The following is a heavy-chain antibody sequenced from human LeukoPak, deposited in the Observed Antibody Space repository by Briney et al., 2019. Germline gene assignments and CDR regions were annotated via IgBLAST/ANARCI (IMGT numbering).Heavy chain of an antibody. J-gene: IGHJ4*02. CDR1: GYTFTSYG. CDR2: ISAYSGNT. V-gene: IGHV1-18*01. Sequence: ASVKVSCKTSGYTFTSYGISWVRQAAGQGLEWMGWISAYSGNTNYAQKFQDRVTMTTDTSTSTAYMELRSLTSDDTAVYYCAGGSRTTVLDYWGQGTLVTVPS. CDR3: AGGSRTTVLDY. D-gene: IGHD4-17*01.